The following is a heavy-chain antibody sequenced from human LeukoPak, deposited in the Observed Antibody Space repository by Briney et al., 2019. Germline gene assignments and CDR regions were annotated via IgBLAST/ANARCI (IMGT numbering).Heavy chain of an antibody. D-gene: IGHD3-3*01. CDR3: ARGRVLRFSEWLLFTPYNWFDP. CDR1: GYTFTSYD. Sequence: ASVKVSCKASGYTFTSYDINWVRQATGQGLEWMGWMNPNSGNTGYAQKFQGRVTMTRNTSISTAYMELSSLRSEDTAVYYCARGRVLRFSEWLLFTPYNWFDPWGQGTLVTVSS. J-gene: IGHJ5*02. CDR2: MNPNSGNT. V-gene: IGHV1-8*01.